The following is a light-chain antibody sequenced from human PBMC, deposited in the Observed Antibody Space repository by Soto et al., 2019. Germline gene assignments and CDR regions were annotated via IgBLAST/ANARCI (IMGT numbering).Light chain of an antibody. CDR2: DAS. Sequence: DIVLTQSPVTLSLSPGDRATLSCRASQSISTYLAWFQQKPGQAPRLLIYDASNRAAAVPARYTGSGSGTDFTLSISSLEPDDFSVYYCQHRITWPPYFGQGTRLQIK. CDR3: QHRITWPPY. J-gene: IGKJ5*01. V-gene: IGKV3-11*01. CDR1: QSISTY.